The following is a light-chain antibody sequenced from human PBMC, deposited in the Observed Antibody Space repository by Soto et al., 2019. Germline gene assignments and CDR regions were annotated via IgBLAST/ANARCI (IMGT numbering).Light chain of an antibody. Sequence: QSALTQPRSVSGSPGQSVTISCTGTSSDVGTYNYVSWYQQHPGKAPKLIVYDVSRRPSGVPDRFSGSKSGNKASLTISGLQAEDEADYYCCSYAGTFIFYVFGTGTKLTV. CDR3: CSYAGTFIFYV. J-gene: IGLJ1*01. V-gene: IGLV2-11*01. CDR2: DVS. CDR1: SSDVGTYNY.